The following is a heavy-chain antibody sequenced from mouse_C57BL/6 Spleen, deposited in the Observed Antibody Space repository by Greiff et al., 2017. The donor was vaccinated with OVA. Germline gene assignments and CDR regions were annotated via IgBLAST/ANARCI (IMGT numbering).Heavy chain of an antibody. CDR3: APYGNYDWYFDV. CDR1: GYAFSSSW. D-gene: IGHD2-1*01. V-gene: IGHV1-82*01. CDR2: IYPGDGDT. J-gene: IGHJ1*03. Sequence: VQLQQSGPELVKPGASVKISCKASGYAFSSSWMNWVKQRPGKGLEWIGRIYPGDGDTNYNGKFKGKATLTADKSSSTAYMQLSSLTSEDSAVYVCAPYGNYDWYFDVWGTGTTVTVSS.